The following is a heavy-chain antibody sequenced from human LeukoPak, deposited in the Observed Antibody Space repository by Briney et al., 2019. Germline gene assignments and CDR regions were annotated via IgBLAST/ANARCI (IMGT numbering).Heavy chain of an antibody. CDR1: GFTFSKYA. D-gene: IGHD3-22*01. Sequence: PGGSLRLSCAASGFTFSKYAMSWVRQAPGKGLECVSGISVSGAGTYYADSVKGRFTISRDNSKNTLYLQTNSLRAEDTAVYYCAKDQFYDSSGYNFDYWGQGTLVTVSS. V-gene: IGHV3-23*01. CDR3: AKDQFYDSSGYNFDY. CDR2: ISVSGAGT. J-gene: IGHJ4*02.